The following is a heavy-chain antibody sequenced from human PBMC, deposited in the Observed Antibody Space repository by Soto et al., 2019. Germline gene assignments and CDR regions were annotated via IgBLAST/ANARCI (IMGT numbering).Heavy chain of an antibody. CDR3: ARTDSSSSIDY. V-gene: IGHV3-53*01. J-gene: IGHJ4*02. D-gene: IGHD6-6*01. Sequence: PGGSLRLSCAASGFTVSSNYMSWVRQAPGKGLEWVSVIYSGGSTYYADSVKGRFTISRDNSKNTLYLQMNSLRAEDTAVYYCARTDSSSSIDYWGQGTLVTVSS. CDR2: IYSGGST. CDR1: GFTVSSNY.